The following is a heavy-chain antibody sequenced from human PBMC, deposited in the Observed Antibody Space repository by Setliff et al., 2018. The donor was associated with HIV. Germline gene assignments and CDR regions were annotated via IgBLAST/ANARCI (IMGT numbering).Heavy chain of an antibody. CDR1: GGSISTYY. CDR2: IYFTGSS. V-gene: IGHV4-59*01. CDR3: ARVQMAYAAFDV. Sequence: SETLSLTCTVSGGSISTYYWSWIRQPPGKGLEWIGSIYFTGSSANNPSLKSRVTLSVDTSKHQFSLKLSSVTAADTAVYYCARVQMAYAAFDVWGQGTMVTVSS. D-gene: IGHD4-17*01. J-gene: IGHJ3*01.